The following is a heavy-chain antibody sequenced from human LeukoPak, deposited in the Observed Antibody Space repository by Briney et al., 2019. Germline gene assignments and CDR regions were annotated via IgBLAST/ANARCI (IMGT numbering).Heavy chain of an antibody. Sequence: GGSLRLSCATSGFTFSNFAMNWVRQAPGKGLEWVSVISSNGGRTYYANSVKGRFTVSRDNSKNMLYLRMNTLRAEDTAIYYCAKFYSNYDYWGQGTLVTVSS. V-gene: IGHV3-23*01. CDR1: GFTFSNFA. CDR3: AKFYSNYDY. D-gene: IGHD4-11*01. CDR2: ISSNGGRT. J-gene: IGHJ4*02.